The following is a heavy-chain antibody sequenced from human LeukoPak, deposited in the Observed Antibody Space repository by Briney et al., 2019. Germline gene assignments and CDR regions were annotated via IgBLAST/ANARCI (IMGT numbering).Heavy chain of an antibody. CDR3: ARCIAVAGDFDY. D-gene: IGHD6-19*01. V-gene: IGHV3-33*01. Sequence: GGPLRLSCAASGFTFSSYGMHWVRQAPGKGLEWVAVIWYDGSNKYYADSVKGRFTISRDNSKNTLYLQMNSLRAEDTAVYYCARCIAVAGDFDYWGQGTLVTVSS. CDR2: IWYDGSNK. CDR1: GFTFSSYG. J-gene: IGHJ4*02.